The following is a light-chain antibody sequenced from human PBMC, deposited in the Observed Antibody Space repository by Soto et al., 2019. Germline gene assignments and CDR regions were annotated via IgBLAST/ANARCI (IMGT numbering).Light chain of an antibody. CDR1: SGSIASNH. CDR2: DDN. Sequence: NFMLTQPHSVSESPGETVTISCTRCSGSIASNHVQWYQQRPGSAPTTVIYDDNQSPSGVPDRFSGSIDSSSNSASLTISGLKTGDEADYYCQSYESSTVVFGGGTKLTVL. J-gene: IGLJ2*01. V-gene: IGLV6-57*04. CDR3: QSYESSTVV.